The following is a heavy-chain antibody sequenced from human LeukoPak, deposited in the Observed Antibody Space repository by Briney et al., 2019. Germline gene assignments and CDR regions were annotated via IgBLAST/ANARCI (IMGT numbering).Heavy chain of an antibody. CDR1: GFTFNSYV. D-gene: IGHD2-15*01. CDR2: INGGGGNT. V-gene: IGHV3-23*01. Sequence: PGGSLRLSCAASGFTFNSYVMSWVRQAPGKGLEWVSAINGGGGNTYYAASVKGRFTISRDNSKNMVYLQMNTLRADDTAVHYCAKSVVVITFRFDDWGQGALDTVSS. CDR3: AKSVVVITFRFDD. J-gene: IGHJ4*02.